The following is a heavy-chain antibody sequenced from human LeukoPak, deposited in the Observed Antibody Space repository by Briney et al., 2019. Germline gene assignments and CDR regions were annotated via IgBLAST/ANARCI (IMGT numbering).Heavy chain of an antibody. Sequence: SETLSLTCTVSGGSISSYYWSWIRQPAGKGLEWIGRIYTSGSTNYNPSLKSRVTISVDTSKNQFSLKLNSVTAADTAVYYCAKEIAAGGTWYFDYWGQGTLVTVSS. V-gene: IGHV4-4*07. CDR1: GGSISSYY. J-gene: IGHJ4*02. CDR3: AKEIAAGGTWYFDY. D-gene: IGHD6-13*01. CDR2: IYTSGST.